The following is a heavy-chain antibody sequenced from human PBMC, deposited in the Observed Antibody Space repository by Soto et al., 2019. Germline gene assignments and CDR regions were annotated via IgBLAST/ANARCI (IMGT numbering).Heavy chain of an antibody. D-gene: IGHD6-13*01. CDR1: GGSISSGGYY. CDR3: SREAAGPKGSSSWPDDAFDI. V-gene: IGHV4-31*03. Sequence: QVQLQESGPGLVKPSQTLSLTCTVSGGSISSGGYYWSWIRQHPGKGLEWIGYISYSGSTYYNLYLENRVTISVDTSKNPSSLKMRSVTAADTGVYYCSREAAGPKGSSSWPDDAFDIWGQGTMVTVSS. CDR2: ISYSGST. J-gene: IGHJ3*02.